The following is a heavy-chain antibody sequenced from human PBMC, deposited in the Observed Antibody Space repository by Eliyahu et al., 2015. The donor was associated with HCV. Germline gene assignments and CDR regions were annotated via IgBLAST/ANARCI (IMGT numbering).Heavy chain of an antibody. V-gene: IGHV1-18*01. CDR2: ISAYNGNT. CDR3: ARARRHIVVVPAAMDV. D-gene: IGHD2-2*01. Sequence: TSYGISWVRQAPGQGLEWMGWISAYNGNTNYAQKLQGRVTMTTDTSTSTAYMELRSLRSDDTAVYYCARARRHIVVVPAAMDVWGQGTTVTVSS. CDR1: TSYG. J-gene: IGHJ6*02.